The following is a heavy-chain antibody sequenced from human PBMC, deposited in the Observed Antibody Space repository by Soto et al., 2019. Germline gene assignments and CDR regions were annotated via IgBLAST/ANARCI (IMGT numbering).Heavy chain of an antibody. Sequence: EVQLVESGGDLAQPGGSLRLSCAASGFTFSSYWMHWVRQAPGMGLVWVSRINSDGSSTNYADSVKGRITISSDNAKNTLYLLINRLRGEDMALNYWARVGGSSWYWGEGTLVTFSS. V-gene: IGHV3-74*01. CDR1: GFTFSSYW. CDR2: INSDGSST. CDR3: ARVGGSSWY. J-gene: IGHJ4*02. D-gene: IGHD6-6*01.